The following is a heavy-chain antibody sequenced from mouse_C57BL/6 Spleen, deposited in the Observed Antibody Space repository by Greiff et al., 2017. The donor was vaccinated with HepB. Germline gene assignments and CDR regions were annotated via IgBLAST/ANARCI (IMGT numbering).Heavy chain of an antibody. CDR2: ISSGSSTI. J-gene: IGHJ4*01. Sequence: DVQLVESGGGLVKPGGSLKLSCAASGFTFSDYGMHWVRQAPEKGLEWVAYISSGSSTIYYADTVKGRFTIYRDNAKNTLFLQMTSLRSEDTAMYYCAREYYGAHYYAMDYWGQGPSVTVSS. CDR3: AREYYGAHYYAMDY. D-gene: IGHD1-1*01. V-gene: IGHV5-17*01. CDR1: GFTFSDYG.